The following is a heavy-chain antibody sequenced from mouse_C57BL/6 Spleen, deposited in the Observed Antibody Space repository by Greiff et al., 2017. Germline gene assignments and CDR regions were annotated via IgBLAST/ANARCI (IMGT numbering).Heavy chain of an antibody. D-gene: IGHD1-1*01. V-gene: IGHV1-55*01. J-gene: IGHJ1*03. Sequence: QVQLQQPGAELVKPGASVKMSCKASGYTFTSYWITWVKQRPGQGLEWIGYIYPGSGSTNYNEKCKSKATLTVDTSSSTAYMQLSSLTSVDSAVYDCARQGTTVVNFDVWGTGTTVTVSS. CDR2: IYPGSGST. CDR3: ARQGTTVVNFDV. CDR1: GYTFTSYW.